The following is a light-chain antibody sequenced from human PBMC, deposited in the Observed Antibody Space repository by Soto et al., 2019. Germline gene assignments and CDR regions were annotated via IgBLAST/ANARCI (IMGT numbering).Light chain of an antibody. CDR2: AAP. CDR1: ETVSTN. CDR3: QQYENWPWT. Sequence: ERVVTQSPATLSVSPGEGATLSCRASETVSTNLAWYQQKPGQAPRLLIYAAPTRATGVPARFSGSGSGTEFTLTISSLQSEDVAAYYCQQYENWPWTFGQGTKVDIK. V-gene: IGKV3-15*01. J-gene: IGKJ1*01.